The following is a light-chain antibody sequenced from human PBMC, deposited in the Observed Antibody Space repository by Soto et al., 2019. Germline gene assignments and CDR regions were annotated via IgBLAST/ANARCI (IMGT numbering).Light chain of an antibody. J-gene: IGKJ1*01. CDR1: QSVSSSY. V-gene: IGKV3-20*01. Sequence: EIVLTQSPGTLSLSPGERATLCFRASQSVSSSYLAWYQQRPGQAPRLLISAASSRATGIPDRFSGSGSGTDFTLTISRLEPEDFAVYYCQQYGSSPRTFGQGTKVDIK. CDR2: AAS. CDR3: QQYGSSPRT.